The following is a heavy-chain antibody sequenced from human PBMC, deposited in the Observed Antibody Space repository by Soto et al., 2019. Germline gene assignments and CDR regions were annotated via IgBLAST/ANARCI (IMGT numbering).Heavy chain of an antibody. CDR3: ARGLLYGDY. Sequence: QVQLEQSGAEVKKPAASVKLSCKASGYTFTSYYIHWVRQAPGQGLEWMGIINPNGGSTNYAQTFQGRVTLTRDTSTSTVYMDLGSLRSEDTAVYYCARGLLYGDYSGQGTLVTVSS. D-gene: IGHD2-2*02. V-gene: IGHV1-46*01. CDR1: GYTFTSYY. J-gene: IGHJ4*02. CDR2: INPNGGST.